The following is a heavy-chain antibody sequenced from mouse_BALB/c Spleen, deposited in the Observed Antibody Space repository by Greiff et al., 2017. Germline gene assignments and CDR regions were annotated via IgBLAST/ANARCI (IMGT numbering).Heavy chain of an antibody. D-gene: IGHD2-14*01. V-gene: IGHV1S81*02. J-gene: IGHJ4*01. CDR1: GYTFTSYY. CDR2: INPSNGGT. Sequence: QVHVKQSGAELVKPGASVKLSCKASGYTFTSYYMYWVKQRPGQGLEWIGEINPSNGGTNFNEKFKSKATLTVDKSSSTAYMQLSSLTSEDSAVYYCTRWVRRDYYAMDYWGQGTSVTVSS. CDR3: TRWVRRDYYAMDY.